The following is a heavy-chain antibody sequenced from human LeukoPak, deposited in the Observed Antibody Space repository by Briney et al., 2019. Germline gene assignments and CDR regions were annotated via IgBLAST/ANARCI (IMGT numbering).Heavy chain of an antibody. D-gene: IGHD2-15*01. CDR1: GFTFSSYG. J-gene: IGHJ4*02. Sequence: GGTLRLSCAASGFTFSSYGMSWVRQAPGKGLEWVSAISGSGGSTYYADSVKGRFTISRDNSKNTLYLQMNSLRAEDTAVYYCAKVGGPSCSGGSCYPDYWGQGTLVTVSS. CDR3: AKVGGPSCSGGSCYPDY. CDR2: ISGSGGST. V-gene: IGHV3-23*01.